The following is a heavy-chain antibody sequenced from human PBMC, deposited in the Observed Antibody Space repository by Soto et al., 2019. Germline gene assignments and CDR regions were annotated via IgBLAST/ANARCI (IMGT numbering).Heavy chain of an antibody. CDR1: GFSFGDSY. V-gene: IGHV3-11*03. CDR2: ISGGSSYT. CDR3: AKTRVADSGYYFDH. Sequence: GGSLRLSCAASGFSFGDSYMSWIRQSAGKGLEWLSYISGGSSYTKYAESVKGRLTISRDNARRSLFLQVNGLRADDTAIYYCAKTRVADSGYYFDHWGQGTMVTVSS. D-gene: IGHD3-10*01. J-gene: IGHJ4*02.